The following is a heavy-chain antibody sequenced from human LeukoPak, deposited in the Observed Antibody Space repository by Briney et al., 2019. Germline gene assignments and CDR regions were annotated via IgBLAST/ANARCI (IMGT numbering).Heavy chain of an antibody. D-gene: IGHD3-22*01. CDR3: ARRRVVITSDYFDY. J-gene: IGHJ4*02. Sequence: QPSETLSLTCTVSGGSISSSSYYWGWIRQPPGKGLEWIGEINHSGSTDYNPSLKSRVTISVDTSKNQFSLKLSSVTAADTAVYYCARRRVVITSDYFDYWGQGTLVTVSS. V-gene: IGHV4-39*07. CDR2: INHSGST. CDR1: GGSISSSSYY.